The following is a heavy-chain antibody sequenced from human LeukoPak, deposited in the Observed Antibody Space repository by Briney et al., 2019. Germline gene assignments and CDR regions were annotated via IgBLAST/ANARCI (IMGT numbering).Heavy chain of an antibody. CDR1: GFTFSSYS. CDR3: ARDKGSFDAFDI. J-gene: IGHJ3*02. V-gene: IGHV3-21*01. D-gene: IGHD3-10*01. Sequence: GGSLRLSCAASGFTFSSYSMNWVRQAPGKGLEWCSSISSSSSYIYYADSVKGRFTISRDSAKNSLYLQMNSLRAEDTAVYYCARDKGSFDAFDIWGQGTMVTVSS. CDR2: ISSSSSYI.